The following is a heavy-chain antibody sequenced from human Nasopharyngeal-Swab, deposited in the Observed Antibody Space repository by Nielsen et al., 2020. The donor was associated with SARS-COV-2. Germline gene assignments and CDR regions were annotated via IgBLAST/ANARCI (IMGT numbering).Heavy chain of an antibody. V-gene: IGHV3-11*05. CDR1: RLTFSDYY. Sequence: SLRLACAASRLTFSDYYMSWIRQAPGKGLEWVSYISSSSSYTNYADSVKGRFTISRDNAKNSLYLQMNSLRAEDTAVYYCARDTPRGLQGLDYWGQGTLVTVSS. D-gene: IGHD4-11*01. CDR2: ISSSSSYT. J-gene: IGHJ4*02. CDR3: ARDTPRGLQGLDY.